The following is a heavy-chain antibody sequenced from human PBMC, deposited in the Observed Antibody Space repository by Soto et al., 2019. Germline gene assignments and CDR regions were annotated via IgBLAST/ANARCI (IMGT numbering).Heavy chain of an antibody. CDR3: ARVNFWSGYYLYYYGMDV. J-gene: IGHJ6*02. Sequence: SETLSLTCAVYGGSFSGYYCSWIRQPPGKGLEWIGEINHSGSTNYNPSLKSRVTISVDTSKNQFSLKLSSVTAADTAVYYCARVNFWSGYYLYYYGMDVWGQGTTVTVSS. CDR2: INHSGST. D-gene: IGHD3-3*01. CDR1: GGSFSGYY. V-gene: IGHV4-34*01.